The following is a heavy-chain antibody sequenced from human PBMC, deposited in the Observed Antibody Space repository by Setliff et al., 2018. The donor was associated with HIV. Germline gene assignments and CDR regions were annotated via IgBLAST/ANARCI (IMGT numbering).Heavy chain of an antibody. V-gene: IGHV1-3*04. D-gene: IGHD3-10*01. CDR2: INTGNGNT. CDR3: ARSLGDPPYYYGSGSYDNSGY. J-gene: IGHJ4*02. Sequence: ASVKVSCKASGYTFNSYAMHWVRQAPGQRPEWMGWINTGNGNTRHSQKFHGRVTTTRDTPASTAYMELSSLRSEDTAVYYCARSLGDPPYYYGSGSYDNSGYWGQGTPVTVSS. CDR1: GYTFNSYA.